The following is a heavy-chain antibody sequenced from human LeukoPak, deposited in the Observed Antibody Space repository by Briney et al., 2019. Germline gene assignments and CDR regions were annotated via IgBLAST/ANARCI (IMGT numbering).Heavy chain of an antibody. CDR2: INQDGGEE. CDR3: ARYRHLYY. J-gene: IGHJ4*02. D-gene: IGHD3-16*01. CDR1: GFTFSGSW. Sequence: PGESLRLSCAASGFTFSGSWMSWVRQAPGKGLEWVASINQDGGEEYSLDSVKGRFTISRDNTKSSLYLQMNSLRAEDTAMYYCARYRHLYYWGQGTLVTVSS. V-gene: IGHV3-7*01.